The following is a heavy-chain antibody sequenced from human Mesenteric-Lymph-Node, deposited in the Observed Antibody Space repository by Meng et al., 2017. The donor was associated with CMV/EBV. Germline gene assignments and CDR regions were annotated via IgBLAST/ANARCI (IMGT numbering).Heavy chain of an antibody. CDR1: YTFTGYY. CDR2: INPNSGGT. CDR3: ARGYRRVEYSYGSTSDY. V-gene: IGHV1-2*02. D-gene: IGHD5-18*01. Sequence: YTFTGYYMHWVRQAPGQGLEWMGWINPNSGGTNYAQKFEGRVTMTRDTSISTAYMELSRPSSDDTAVYYCARGYRRVEYSYGSTSDYWGQGTLVTVSS. J-gene: IGHJ4*02.